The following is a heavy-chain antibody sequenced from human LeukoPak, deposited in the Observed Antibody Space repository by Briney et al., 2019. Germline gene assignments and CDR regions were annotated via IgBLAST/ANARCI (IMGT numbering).Heavy chain of an antibody. D-gene: IGHD3-10*01. CDR3: ARDRTVLLWFGELPI. Sequence: SETLSLTCTVSGYSISSGYYWGWIRQPPGKGLEWIGSIYHSGSTFYNPSLKSRVTISVDTSQNQFSLRLISVTAADTAVYYCARDRTVLLWFGELPIWGQGTMVTVSS. J-gene: IGHJ3*02. V-gene: IGHV4-38-2*02. CDR1: GYSISSGYY. CDR2: IYHSGST.